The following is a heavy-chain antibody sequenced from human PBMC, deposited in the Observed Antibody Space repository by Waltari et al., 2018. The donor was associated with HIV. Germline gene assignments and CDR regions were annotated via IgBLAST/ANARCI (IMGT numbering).Heavy chain of an antibody. J-gene: IGHJ4*01. V-gene: IGHV4-39*01. D-gene: IGHD3-10*01. Sequence: QLQLQESGPGVVTPAETRSPRCTASGVSISGPLYLCGWIRQPPGKWLEWIGNVYQSGITYYSPSLKSRVTISLDPPKNQFSLKVTSVAAADTAVYYCARLPKARGVAVDFWGHGTLVTVSS. CDR2: VYQSGIT. CDR3: ARLPKARGVAVDF. CDR1: GVSISGPLYL.